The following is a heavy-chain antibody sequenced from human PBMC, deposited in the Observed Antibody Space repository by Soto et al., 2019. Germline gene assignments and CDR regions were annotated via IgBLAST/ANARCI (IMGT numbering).Heavy chain of an antibody. CDR3: ATSYGSGSAHFDS. Sequence: QVQLVQSGTEVTKPGSSVTVSCTASGDIFSRSTLSWVRQAPGQRLEWMGRIIPMLGMSNSALKFQGRLTISADTSRNKVYMHLNSLRSDDTAVYSCATSYGSGSAHFDSWGQGTLVTVSS. D-gene: IGHD3-10*01. J-gene: IGHJ4*02. V-gene: IGHV1-69*02. CDR1: GDIFSRST. CDR2: IIPMLGMS.